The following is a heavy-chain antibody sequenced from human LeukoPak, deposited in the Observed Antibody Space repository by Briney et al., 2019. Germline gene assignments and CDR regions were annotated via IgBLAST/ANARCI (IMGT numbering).Heavy chain of an antibody. V-gene: IGHV1-2*02. CDR1: GYTFTGYY. D-gene: IGHD1-26*01. J-gene: IGHJ4*02. Sequence: ASVEVSCKASGYTFTGYYMHWVRQAPGQGLEWMGWINPNSGGTNYAQKFQGRVTMTRDTSISTAYMEVNWLISDDTAIYYCARDVSSTSNWEFDYWDQGTLVTVSS. CDR3: ARDVSSTSNWEFDY. CDR2: INPNSGGT.